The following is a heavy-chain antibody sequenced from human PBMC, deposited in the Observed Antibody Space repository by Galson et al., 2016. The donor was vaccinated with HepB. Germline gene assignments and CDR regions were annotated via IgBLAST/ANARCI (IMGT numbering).Heavy chain of an antibody. V-gene: IGHV3-30*18. CDR1: GFTFSRYG. J-gene: IGHJ4*02. D-gene: IGHD3-10*01. Sequence: SLRLSCAASGFTFSRYGMHWVRQAPGKGLEWVTFISYDGSNKYYADSVKGRFTISRDNSKNTLYLQMNSLRAEDTAVYYCAKDPYYYGSGSYCYFHYWGQGTLVTVSS. CDR2: ISYDGSNK. CDR3: AKDPYYYGSGSYCYFHY.